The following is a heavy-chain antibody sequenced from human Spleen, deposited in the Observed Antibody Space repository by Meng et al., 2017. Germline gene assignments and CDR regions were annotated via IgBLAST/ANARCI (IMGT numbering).Heavy chain of an antibody. J-gene: IGHJ4*02. D-gene: IGHD4-11*01. CDR2: INHSGST. V-gene: IGHV4-34*01. CDR1: GGSFSDYY. Sequence: QGQPQQGGAGLLKPSETLSLTCVVSGGSFSDYYWSWIRQPPGKGLEWIGEINHSGSTNYNPSLESRATISVDTSQNNLSLKLSSVTAADSAVYYCARGPTTMAHDFDYWGQGTLVTASS. CDR3: ARGPTTMAHDFDY.